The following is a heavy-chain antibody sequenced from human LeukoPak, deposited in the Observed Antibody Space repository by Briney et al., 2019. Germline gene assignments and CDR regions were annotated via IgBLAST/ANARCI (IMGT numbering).Heavy chain of an antibody. V-gene: IGHV1-24*01. CDR3: ATDLHQYQLLYVLGAV. CDR1: GYTLTELS. D-gene: IGHD2-2*02. J-gene: IGHJ6*04. CDR2: FDPEDGET. Sequence: ASVKVSCKVSGYTLTELSMHWVRQAPGKGLEWMGGFDPEDGETIYARKFQGRVTMTEDTSTDTAYMELSGLRSEDTAVYYCATDLHQYQLLYVLGAVWGKGTTVTVSS.